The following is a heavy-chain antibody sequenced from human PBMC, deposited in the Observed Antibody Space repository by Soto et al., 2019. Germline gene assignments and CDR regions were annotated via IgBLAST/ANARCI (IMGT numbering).Heavy chain of an antibody. CDR3: ARDRSGYYGFDY. V-gene: IGHV2-5*02. CDR1: GFSLSTRGVG. D-gene: IGHD3-22*01. CDR2: VYWDDDE. Sequence: QITLKESGPTLVKPTQPLTLTCTFSGFSLSTRGVGVGWIRQPPGKALEWLALVYWDDDERYSPSLKSRLTIXKXXSKNRVVLTMTNMDPVDTATYYCARDRSGYYGFDYWGQGTLVTVSS. J-gene: IGHJ4*02.